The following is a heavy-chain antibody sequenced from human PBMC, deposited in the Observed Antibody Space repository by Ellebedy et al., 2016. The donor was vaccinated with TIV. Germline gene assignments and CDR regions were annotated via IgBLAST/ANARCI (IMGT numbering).Heavy chain of an antibody. CDR2: ISSGSSII. CDR1: RFTFSSYS. J-gene: IGHJ4*02. CDR3: AKLPVAYNWNYADDY. D-gene: IGHD1-7*01. V-gene: IGHV3-48*01. Sequence: PGGSLRLSCAASRFTFSSYSMNWVRQAPGKGPEWVSYISSGSSIIYYADSVKGRFTISRDDAKNSLYLQMSSLRAEDTAVYYCAKLPVAYNWNYADDYWGQGTLVTVSS.